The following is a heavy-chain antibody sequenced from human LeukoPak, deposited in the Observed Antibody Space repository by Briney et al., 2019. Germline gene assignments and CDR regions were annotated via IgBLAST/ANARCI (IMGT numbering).Heavy chain of an antibody. CDR2: IYYSGST. V-gene: IGHV4-30-4*01. CDR1: GGSISSGDYY. D-gene: IGHD3-22*01. J-gene: IGHJ4*02. CDR3: AREQYYYDSSGPDY. Sequence: PSETLSLTCTVSGGSISSGDYYWSWIRQPPGKGLEWIGYIYYSGSTYYNPSLKSRVTISVDTSKNQFSLKLSSVTAADTAAYYCAREQYYYDSSGPDYWGQGTLVTVSS.